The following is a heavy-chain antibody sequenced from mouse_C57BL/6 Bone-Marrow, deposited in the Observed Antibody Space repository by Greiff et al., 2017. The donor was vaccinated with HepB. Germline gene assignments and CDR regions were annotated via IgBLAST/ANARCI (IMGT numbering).Heavy chain of an antibody. V-gene: IGHV3-5*01. CDR2: IYYSGTI. J-gene: IGHJ2*01. D-gene: IGHD1-1*01. Sequence: EVQLVESGPGLVKPSQTVFLTCTVTGISITTGNYRWSWIRQFPGDKLEWIGYIYYSGTITYNPSLTSRPTITRDTPKNQFFLEMKSLTPEDTATYYCARYYGSSVFDYWGQGTTLTVSS. CDR3: ARYYGSSVFDY. CDR1: GISITTGNYR.